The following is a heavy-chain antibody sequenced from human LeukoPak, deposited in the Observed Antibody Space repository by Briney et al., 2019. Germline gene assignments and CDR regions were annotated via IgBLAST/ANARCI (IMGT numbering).Heavy chain of an antibody. CDR2: ISYDGSNK. D-gene: IGHD6-13*01. J-gene: IGHJ4*02. Sequence: PGGSLRLSCAASGFTFSSYGMHWVRQAPGEGLEWVAVISYDGSNKYYADSVKGRFTISRDNSKNTLYLQMNSLRAEDTAVYYCAKAVGIAAAGTDYWGQGTLVTVSS. CDR1: GFTFSSYG. CDR3: AKAVGIAAAGTDY. V-gene: IGHV3-30*18.